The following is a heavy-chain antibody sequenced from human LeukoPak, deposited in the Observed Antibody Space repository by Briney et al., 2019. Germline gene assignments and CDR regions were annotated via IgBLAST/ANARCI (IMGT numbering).Heavy chain of an antibody. CDR3: AKVYDTHRTARIAVAGTMFLS. CDR1: GFTFSSYA. D-gene: IGHD6-19*01. V-gene: IGHV3-23*01. Sequence: PGGSLRLSCAASGFTFSSYAMSWVRQAPGKGLEWVSAISASGGSTYYADSVKGRFTISRDNSKNTLYLQMNSLRAEDTAVYYCAKVYDTHRTARIAVAGTMFLSWGQGTLVTVSS. J-gene: IGHJ5*02. CDR2: ISASGGST.